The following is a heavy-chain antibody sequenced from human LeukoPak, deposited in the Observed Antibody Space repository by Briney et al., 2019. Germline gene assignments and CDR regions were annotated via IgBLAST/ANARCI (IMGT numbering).Heavy chain of an antibody. CDR3: SRNGLVDFDY. J-gene: IGHJ4*02. CDR2: IRRRAYGGAA. Sequence: GGSLRLSCTTSGFAFDDFAMSWVRQPAGKGPEWVGFIRRRAYGGAAEYAASVKGIFIISRDDSKGIAYLQMNSLKTEDTAVYYCSRNGLVDFDYWGQGSRV. V-gene: IGHV3-49*04. CDR1: GFAFDDFA.